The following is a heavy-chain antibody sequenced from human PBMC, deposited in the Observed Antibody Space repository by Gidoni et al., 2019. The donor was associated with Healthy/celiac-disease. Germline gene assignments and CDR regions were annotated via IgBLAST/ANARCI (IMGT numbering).Heavy chain of an antibody. Sequence: EVQLVESGGGLIQPGGSLRLSCAASGFTVSSNYMSWVRQAPGKGLEWVSVIYSGGSTYNADSVKGRFTISRDNSKNTLYLQMNSLRAEDTAVYYCARVIVLDYYYYYMDVWGKGTTVTVSS. D-gene: IGHD6-6*01. CDR2: IYSGGST. CDR1: GFTVSSNY. J-gene: IGHJ6*03. CDR3: ARVIVLDYYYYYMDV. V-gene: IGHV3-53*01.